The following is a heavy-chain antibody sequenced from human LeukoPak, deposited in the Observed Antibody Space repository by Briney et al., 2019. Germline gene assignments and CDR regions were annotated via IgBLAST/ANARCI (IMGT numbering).Heavy chain of an antibody. J-gene: IGHJ4*02. CDR1: GFTFSNYG. CDR3: ARDRSGLDY. Sequence: GGSLRLSCAASGFTFSNYGMHCVRQAPGKGLEWVAVIWYDGSNKYYADSVKGRFTISRDNPKNTLYLQMNSLRAEYTAVYYCARDRSGLDYWGQGTLVTVSS. CDR2: IWYDGSNK. V-gene: IGHV3-33*01.